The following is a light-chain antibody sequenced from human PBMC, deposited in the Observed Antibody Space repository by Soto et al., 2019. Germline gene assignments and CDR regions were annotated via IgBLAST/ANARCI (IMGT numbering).Light chain of an antibody. CDR1: SSDVGSFDS. Sequence: QSVLTQPASVSGPPGQPITISCTGTSSDVGSFDSVAWYQHNPGKAPKLMIYDVSNRPSGVSSRFSGSKSGNTASLSISGLQTEDEANYYCSSFTTSSTLVFGTGTKVTV. CDR2: DVS. V-gene: IGLV2-14*01. J-gene: IGLJ1*01. CDR3: SSFTTSSTLV.